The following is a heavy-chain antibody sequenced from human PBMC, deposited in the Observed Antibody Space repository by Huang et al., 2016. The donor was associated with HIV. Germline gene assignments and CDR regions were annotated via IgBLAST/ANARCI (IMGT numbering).Heavy chain of an antibody. CDR3: ARNHDFWRGRMFAISYFDV. Sequence: QMRFQESGPGLVKPSGTLSLTCNVSGGSINTGRYYWGWIRQPPGKGLEWVGSLYYTVKRHYDPSLKGRFTMSADTSKNQFSLNLSSVTAADTAIYYCARNHDFWRGRMFAISYFDVWGRGTLVTVAS. D-gene: IGHD3-3*01. CDR2: LYYTVKR. J-gene: IGHJ2*01. V-gene: IGHV4-39*01. CDR1: GGSINTGRYY.